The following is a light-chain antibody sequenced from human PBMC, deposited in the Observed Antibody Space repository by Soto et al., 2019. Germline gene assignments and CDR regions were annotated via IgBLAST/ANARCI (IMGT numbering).Light chain of an antibody. J-gene: IGKJ1*01. CDR2: AAS. CDR1: QTIIRY. V-gene: IGKV1-39*01. CDR3: QQAYGTPWT. Sequence: DIQMTQSPSSLSASVGDRVSITCRASQTIIRYLSWYQQKPGKAPKLLISAASSLQSGVSSRFNGSRSGTDFTLTISSLQSDDFATYYCQQAYGTPWTFGLGTKVDIK.